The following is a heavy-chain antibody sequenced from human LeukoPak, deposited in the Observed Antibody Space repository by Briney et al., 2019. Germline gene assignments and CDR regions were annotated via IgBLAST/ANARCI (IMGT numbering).Heavy chain of an antibody. Sequence: PGGTLRLSCAASGFTFSSYGMSWVRQAPGKGLEWVSAISGSGGSTYYADSVKGRFTISRDNSKNTLYLQMNSLRAEDTAVYYCARLGYCSSTSCFDYYYYMDVWGKGTTVTISS. J-gene: IGHJ6*03. CDR3: ARLGYCSSTSCFDYYYYMDV. CDR1: GFTFSSYG. CDR2: ISGSGGST. D-gene: IGHD2-2*01. V-gene: IGHV3-23*01.